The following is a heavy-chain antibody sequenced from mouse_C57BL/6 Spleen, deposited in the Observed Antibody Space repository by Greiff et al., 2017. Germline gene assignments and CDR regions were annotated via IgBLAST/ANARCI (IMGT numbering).Heavy chain of an antibody. Sequence: QVQLQQSGAELVRPGASVTLSCKASGYTFTDYEMHWVKQTPVHGLEWIGAIDPETGGTAYNQKFKGKAILTADKSSSTAYMELRSLTSEDSAVYYCTRRYGSTPDYWGQGTTLTVSS. J-gene: IGHJ2*01. D-gene: IGHD1-1*01. V-gene: IGHV1-15*01. CDR3: TRRYGSTPDY. CDR1: GYTFTDYE. CDR2: IDPETGGT.